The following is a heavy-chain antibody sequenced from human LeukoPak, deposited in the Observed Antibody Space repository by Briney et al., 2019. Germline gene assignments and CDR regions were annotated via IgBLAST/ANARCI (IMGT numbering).Heavy chain of an antibody. V-gene: IGHV1-8*01. CDR2: MNPDSGNT. Sequence: ASVKVSCKASGYTFTNYDINWVRQATGQGLEWMGWMNPDSGNTGFAQKFQGRGTLTRNISINTAYMELSSLRSEDTAVYFCARGETDYTVTLTDAFDIWGQGTMVTVSS. CDR3: ARGETDYTVTLTDAFDI. CDR1: GYTFTNYD. J-gene: IGHJ3*02. D-gene: IGHD4-17*01.